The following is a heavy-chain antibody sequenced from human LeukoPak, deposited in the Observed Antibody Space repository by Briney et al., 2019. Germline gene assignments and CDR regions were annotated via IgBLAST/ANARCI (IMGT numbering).Heavy chain of an antibody. Sequence: PSETLSLTCDVSGDSISSSNWWSWVRQPPGKGLEWIGEIYHSGSTNYNPSLKSRVTISVDTSKNQFSLKLSSVTAADTAVYYCARGYWGGTDAFDIWGQGTMVTVSS. J-gene: IGHJ3*02. D-gene: IGHD7-27*01. CDR2: IYHSGST. CDR3: ARGYWGGTDAFDI. CDR1: GDSISSSNW. V-gene: IGHV4-4*02.